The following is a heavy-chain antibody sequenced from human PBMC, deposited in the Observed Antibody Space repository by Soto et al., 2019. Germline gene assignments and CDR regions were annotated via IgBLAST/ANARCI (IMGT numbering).Heavy chain of an antibody. V-gene: IGHV3-74*01. D-gene: IGHD3-3*01. CDR3: ARDGGLNYDFWSRRSLYGMDV. J-gene: IGHJ6*02. CDR2: INSDGSST. Sequence: PGGSLRLSCAASGFTFSSYWMHWVRQAPGKGLVWVSRINSDGSSTSYADSVKGRFTVSRDNAKNTLYLQMNSLRAEDTAVYYCARDGGLNYDFWSRRSLYGMDVWGQGTTVTVSS. CDR1: GFTFSSYW.